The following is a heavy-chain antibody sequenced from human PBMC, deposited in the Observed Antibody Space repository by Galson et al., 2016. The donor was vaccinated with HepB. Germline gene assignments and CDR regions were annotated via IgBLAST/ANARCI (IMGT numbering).Heavy chain of an antibody. J-gene: IGHJ4*02. CDR3: AKDSVSGSYSPYFFDY. V-gene: IGHV3-23*01. CDR1: GFTFRNYA. CDR2: ISGSGAIT. Sequence: SLRLSCAASGFTFRNYAMSWVRQAPGKGLEWISAISGSGAITNYADSVKGRFTISRDNSKNTLYLQMNSLRVEDTAVYYCAKDSVSGSYSPYFFDYWGQGILFTVSS. D-gene: IGHD1-26*01.